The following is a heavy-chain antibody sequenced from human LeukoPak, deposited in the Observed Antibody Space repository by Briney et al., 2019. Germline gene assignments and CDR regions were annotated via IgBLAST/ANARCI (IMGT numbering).Heavy chain of an antibody. CDR1: GYTFTGYY. Sequence: ASVKVSCKASGYTFTGYYMHWVRQAPGQGLEWMGWINPNSGGTNYAKKFQGRVTMTRDTSISTAYMELSRLRSDETAVYYCARGHAWGSSGYPSDYWGQGTLVTVSS. CDR2: INPNSGGT. V-gene: IGHV1-2*02. CDR3: ARGHAWGSSGYPSDY. D-gene: IGHD3-22*01. J-gene: IGHJ4*02.